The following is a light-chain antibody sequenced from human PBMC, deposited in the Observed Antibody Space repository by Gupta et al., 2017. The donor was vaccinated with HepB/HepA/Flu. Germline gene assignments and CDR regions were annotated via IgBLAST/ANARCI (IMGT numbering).Light chain of an antibody. J-gene: IGKJ1*01. CDR2: DTS. CDR3: LQDGNSTWT. Sequence: ELVLTRSPGTLSLSPGERATLSCRASPSVNGFYLAWYQQKPGQAPRLLMYDTSSSATGISDRFSGSGSGTDFPLTISRREPEDFAVYYCLQDGNSTWTFDQGTKVEIK. V-gene: IGKV3-20*01. CDR1: PSVNGFY.